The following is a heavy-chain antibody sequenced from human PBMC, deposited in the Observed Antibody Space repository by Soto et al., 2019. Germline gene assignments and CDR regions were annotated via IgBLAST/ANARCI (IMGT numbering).Heavy chain of an antibody. V-gene: IGHV1-18*04. CDR3: SRMVRASKIDYYYYMDV. CDR2: ISASNGDT. D-gene: IGHD3-10*01. Sequence: QVELVQSGVEVKKPGASVKVSCKASGYTFTNHGLSWVRQAPGQGLEWMGWISASNGDTNYAQKFLGRVTMTTDTYTSTGYMELRSLKSEDTAVYSCSRMVRASKIDYYYYMDVWGKGTTVIVSS. CDR1: GYTFTNHG. J-gene: IGHJ6*03.